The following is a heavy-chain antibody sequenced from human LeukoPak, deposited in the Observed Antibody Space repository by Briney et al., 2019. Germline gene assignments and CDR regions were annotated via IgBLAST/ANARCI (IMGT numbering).Heavy chain of an antibody. CDR3: AKDLSSGAADYYFDY. J-gene: IGHJ4*02. CDR2: ISYDGSNK. D-gene: IGHD1-26*01. CDR1: GFTFSSYG. Sequence: PGGSLRLSCAATGFTFSSYGMHWARQAPGKGLEWVAVISYDGSNKYYTDSVKGRFTISRDNSKNTLYLQMNSLRAEDTAVYYCAKDLSSGAADYYFDYWGQGTLVTVSS. V-gene: IGHV3-30*18.